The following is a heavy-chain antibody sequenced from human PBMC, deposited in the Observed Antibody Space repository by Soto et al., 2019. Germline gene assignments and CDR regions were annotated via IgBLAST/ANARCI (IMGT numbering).Heavy chain of an antibody. J-gene: IGHJ6*02. Sequence: GGSLRLSCVASGFTFENYAMSWVRQAPGKGLEWVSAISGSGGTTYYSDSVKGRFTISRDNSKNTVYLQMNDLRVEDAAEYFCAKDSWAIFGVPAGEYYGMDVWGQGTTVTVSS. CDR2: ISGSGGTT. D-gene: IGHD3-3*01. CDR3: AKDSWAIFGVPAGEYYGMDV. CDR1: GFTFENYA. V-gene: IGHV3-23*01.